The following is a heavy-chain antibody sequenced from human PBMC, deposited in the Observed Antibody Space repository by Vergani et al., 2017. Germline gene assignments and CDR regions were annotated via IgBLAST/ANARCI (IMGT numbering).Heavy chain of an antibody. V-gene: IGHV4-30-2*01. CDR2: IYPGDSDT. CDR1: GGSISSGGYS. Sequence: QLQLQESGSGLVKPSQTLSLTCAVSGGSISSGGYSWSWIRQPPGKGLEWIGYIYPGDSDTRYSPSFQGQVTISADESISTAYLQWSSLKASDTAMYYCARRRPPTFPHDDAFDIWGQGTMVTVSS. J-gene: IGHJ3*02. D-gene: IGHD2/OR15-2a*01. CDR3: ARRRPPTFPHDDAFDI.